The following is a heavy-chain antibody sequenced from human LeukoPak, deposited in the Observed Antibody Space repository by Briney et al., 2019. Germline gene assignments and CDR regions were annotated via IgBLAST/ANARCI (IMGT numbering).Heavy chain of an antibody. Sequence: GRSLRLSCAASGFTFSSYGMPWVRQAPGQGLEWVVVLSYDGSNKYYADSVKGRFTISRDNSKNTLYLQMNSLRAEDTAVYYCAKDLGWREHGMDVWGQGTTVTVSS. CDR1: GFTFSSYG. CDR2: LSYDGSNK. CDR3: AKDLGWREHGMDV. J-gene: IGHJ6*02. V-gene: IGHV3-30*18. D-gene: IGHD1-26*01.